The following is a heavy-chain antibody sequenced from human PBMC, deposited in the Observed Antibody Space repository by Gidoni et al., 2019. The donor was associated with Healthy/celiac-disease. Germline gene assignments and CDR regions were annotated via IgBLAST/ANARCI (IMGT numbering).Heavy chain of an antibody. D-gene: IGHD6-19*01. Sequence: EVQLVESGGGVVKPGGSLRLSCAASGFTVSNAGMSWVRQAPGKGLEWVGRIKRKTDGGTTDYAAPVKGRFTISRDDSKNTLYLQMNSLKTEDTAVYYCTTGEAVAYAYYYYYGMDVWGQGTTVTVSS. J-gene: IGHJ6*02. V-gene: IGHV3-15*01. CDR1: GFTVSNAG. CDR2: IKRKTDGGTT. CDR3: TTGEAVAYAYYYYYGMDV.